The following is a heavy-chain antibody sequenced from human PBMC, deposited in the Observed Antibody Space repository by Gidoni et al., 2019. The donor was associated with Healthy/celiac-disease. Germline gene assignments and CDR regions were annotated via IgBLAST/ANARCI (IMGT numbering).Heavy chain of an antibody. CDR2: ISYDGSNK. D-gene: IGHD5-12*01. J-gene: IGHJ4*02. CDR3: AKDVGIVATAFDY. Sequence: QVQLVESGGGVVQPGRSLRLSCAASGFTFSSYGMHWVRQAPGKGLEWVAVISYDGSNKYYADSVKGRFTISRDNSKNTLYLQMNSLRAEDTAVYYCAKDVGIVATAFDYWGQGTLVTVSS. V-gene: IGHV3-30*18. CDR1: GFTFSSYG.